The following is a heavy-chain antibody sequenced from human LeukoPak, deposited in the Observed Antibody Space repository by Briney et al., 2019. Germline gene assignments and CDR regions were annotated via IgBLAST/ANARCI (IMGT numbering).Heavy chain of an antibody. J-gene: IGHJ4*02. CDR3: ARGGENSEYYSHFFAH. CDR1: EFSVTTHY. Sequence: GGSLRLSCEASEFSVTTHYMSWVRQAPGRGLEWVSDMHAKENTYYAKSVKGRFTISRDTSKNTVYLQMTSLREEDTAIYYCARGGENSEYYSHFFAHWGQGTPVTVSP. CDR2: MHAKENT. D-gene: IGHD3-22*01. V-gene: IGHV3-53*01.